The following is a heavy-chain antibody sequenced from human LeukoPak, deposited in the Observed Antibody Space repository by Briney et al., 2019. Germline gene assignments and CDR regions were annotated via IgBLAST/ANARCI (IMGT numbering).Heavy chain of an antibody. D-gene: IGHD1-26*01. CDR1: GFTFSDYY. CDR3: ARMMGPTRFNFDY. CDR2: IGSSGSNI. J-gene: IGHJ4*02. V-gene: IGHV3-11*01. Sequence: GGSLRLSCAASGFTFSDYYMNWIRQAPGKGLEWVSHIGSSGSNIYYADSVKGRFTISRDNAKNSLFLQMNSLRAEDTAVYFCARMMGPTRFNFDYWGQGTLVTVSS.